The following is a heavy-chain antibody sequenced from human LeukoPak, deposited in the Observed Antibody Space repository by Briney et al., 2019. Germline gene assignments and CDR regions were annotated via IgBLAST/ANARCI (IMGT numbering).Heavy chain of an antibody. CDR1: GYTFTGYY. Sequence: SVKVSCKASGYTFTGYYMHWVRQAPGQGLEWMGWINPNSGGTNYAQKFQGRVTMTRDTSISTAYMELSRLRSDDTAVYYCASATLFSTRVTPFWFDPWGQGTLVTVSS. V-gene: IGHV1-2*02. J-gene: IGHJ5*02. CDR2: INPNSGGT. CDR3: ASATLFSTRVTPFWFDP. D-gene: IGHD4-17*01.